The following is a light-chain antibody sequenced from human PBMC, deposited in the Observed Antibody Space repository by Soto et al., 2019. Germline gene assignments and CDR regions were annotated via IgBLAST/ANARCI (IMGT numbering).Light chain of an antibody. CDR3: HQSSSTQLT. Sequence: DVQMTQSPSSLSASVGDSVTITCRASQSVFNHLSWFQQRPGKGPKLLIYDAYSLHAGVPSRFSGSGYGTDFTLTISTVQPEDSAIYYCHQSSSTQLTFGGGTRVELK. J-gene: IGKJ4*01. CDR1: QSVFNH. CDR2: DAY. V-gene: IGKV1-39*01.